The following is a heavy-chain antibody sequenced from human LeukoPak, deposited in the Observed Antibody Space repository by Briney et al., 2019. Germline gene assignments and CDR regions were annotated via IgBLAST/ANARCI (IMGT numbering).Heavy chain of an antibody. D-gene: IGHD2-8*01. CDR3: ATEYHCTY. CDR2: ISGSAGGA. CDR1: GFSLSNYA. Sequence: PAGPLRLSCTASGFSLSNYAMSWVRQAPGKGPEWVSSISGSAGGAYYADSVKGRFTISRDNSKNTLYLQMHSLRAEDTAVYYCATEYHCTYWGQGTLVTVSS. V-gene: IGHV3-23*01. J-gene: IGHJ4*02.